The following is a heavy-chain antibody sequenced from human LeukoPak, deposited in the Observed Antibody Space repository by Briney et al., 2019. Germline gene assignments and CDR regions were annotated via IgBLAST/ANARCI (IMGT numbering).Heavy chain of an antibody. J-gene: IGHJ4*02. CDR3: ARAPITSPFYFDY. D-gene: IGHD2-2*01. CDR2: INWSGGST. CDR1: GFAFDEHG. Sequence: GGSLRLSCTASGFAFDEHGMSWVRQVPGKGLEWVSGINWSGGSTGYADPLRGRFTISRDNAKNSLYLQMDSLRTEDTALYYCARAPITSPFYFDYWGQGTLVTVS. V-gene: IGHV3-20*04.